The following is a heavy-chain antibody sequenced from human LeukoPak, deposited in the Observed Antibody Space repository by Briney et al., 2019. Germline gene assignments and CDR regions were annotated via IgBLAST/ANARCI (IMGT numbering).Heavy chain of an antibody. CDR1: GFTFTDYW. Sequence: GGSLRLSCGASGFTFTDYWMHWVRQAPGKGLVWVSRIHSDGTTTSYADSVKGRFTISRDNAKNTVFLQMNSLRAEDTAVYYCARASHHTISFDSWGQGVLVTVSS. CDR2: IHSDGTTT. V-gene: IGHV3-74*01. D-gene: IGHD3-3*01. CDR3: ARASHHTISFDS. J-gene: IGHJ5*01.